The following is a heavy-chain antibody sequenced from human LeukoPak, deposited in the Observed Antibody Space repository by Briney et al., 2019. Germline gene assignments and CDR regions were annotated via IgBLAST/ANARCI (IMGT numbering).Heavy chain of an antibody. D-gene: IGHD5-18*01. Sequence: PSETLSLTCAVYGGSFSGYYWSWIRQPPGKGLEWIGEINHSGSTNYNPSLKSRVTISVDTSKNQFSLKLSSVTAADTAVYYCARALRGGNSYGYLDSWGQGSLVTVSS. CDR3: ARALRGGNSYGYLDS. CDR1: GGSFSGYY. V-gene: IGHV4-34*01. CDR2: INHSGST. J-gene: IGHJ4*02.